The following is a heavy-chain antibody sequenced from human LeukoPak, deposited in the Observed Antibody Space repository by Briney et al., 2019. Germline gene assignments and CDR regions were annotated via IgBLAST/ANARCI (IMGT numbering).Heavy chain of an antibody. Sequence: GESLKISCKGSGYTFTNYWLGWVRQAPGKGLEWVSVIYSGGSTYYADSVKDRFTISRDNSKNTLFLQMNSLRAEDTALYYCTRTYGDYDYYYGMDVWGQGTTVTVSS. V-gene: IGHV3-66*01. CDR3: TRTYGDYDYYYGMDV. CDR1: GYTFTNYW. J-gene: IGHJ6*02. CDR2: IYSGGST. D-gene: IGHD4-17*01.